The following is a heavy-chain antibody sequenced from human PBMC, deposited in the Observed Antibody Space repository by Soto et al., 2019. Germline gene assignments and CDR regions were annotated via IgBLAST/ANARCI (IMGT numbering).Heavy chain of an antibody. Sequence: QVQFVQSGAEVKMPGASVKVSCKASGYTFTNYNVHWVRQAPGQGLEWMAIIYARGGSTSYAKNFQGRVTVTRDTSTSTVYLELNSLRSDDTAVYYCFRGGYDDYGKEGRYWGQGTLVTVSS. J-gene: IGHJ4*02. CDR2: IYARGGST. V-gene: IGHV1-46*01. CDR3: FRGGYDDYGKEGRY. D-gene: IGHD5-12*01. CDR1: GYTFTNYN.